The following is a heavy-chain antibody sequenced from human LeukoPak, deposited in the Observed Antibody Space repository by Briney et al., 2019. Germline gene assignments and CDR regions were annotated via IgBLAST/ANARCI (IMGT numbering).Heavy chain of an antibody. Sequence: SETLSLTCSVSGGSINNYYWNWIRQPPGKGLEWIGYIFYSGSTNYNPSLKSRLTISVDTSKNKFSLKPSTVTAADTAVYYCARLRGNYFPDYWGQGTLVTVSS. CDR3: ARLRGNYFPDY. D-gene: IGHD4-11*01. CDR2: IFYSGST. CDR1: GGSINNYY. J-gene: IGHJ4*02. V-gene: IGHV4-59*01.